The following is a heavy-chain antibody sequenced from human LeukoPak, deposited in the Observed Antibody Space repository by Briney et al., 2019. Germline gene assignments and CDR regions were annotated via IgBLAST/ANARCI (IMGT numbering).Heavy chain of an antibody. CDR3: AKSDYYYGSGSYYKTPFDY. Sequence: GGSLRLSCAASGFTFSSYGMSWVRQAPGKGLEWVSTISSSGGSTYYADSVKGRFTISRDNSKNTLYLQMNSLRAEDTAVYYCAKSDYYYGSGSYYKTPFDYWGQGTLVTVSS. V-gene: IGHV3-23*01. CDR1: GFTFSSYG. J-gene: IGHJ4*02. D-gene: IGHD3-10*01. CDR2: ISSSGGST.